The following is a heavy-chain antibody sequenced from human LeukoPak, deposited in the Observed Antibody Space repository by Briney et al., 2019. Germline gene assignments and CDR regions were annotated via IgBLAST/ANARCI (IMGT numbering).Heavy chain of an antibody. D-gene: IGHD2-2*01. CDR1: GGSISSSSYY. Sequence: SETLSLTCTVSGGSISSSSYYWGWIRQPPGKGLEWIGSIYYSGSTYYNPSLKSRVTISVGTSKNQFSLKLSSVTAADTAVYYCARVRGKKDIVVVPAADWGSDAFDIWGQGTMVTVSS. J-gene: IGHJ3*02. CDR3: ARVRGKKDIVVVPAADWGSDAFDI. V-gene: IGHV4-39*07. CDR2: IYYSGST.